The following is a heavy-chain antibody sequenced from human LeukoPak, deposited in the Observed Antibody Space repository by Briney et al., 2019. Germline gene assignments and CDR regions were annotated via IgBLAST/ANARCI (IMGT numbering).Heavy chain of an antibody. CDR1: GGSIRSYH. CDR3: ARYNSYMDV. Sequence: SETLSLTCTASGGSIRSYHWSWVRQPAGKTLEWIGRMYSSGDTKYNPSLQSRVTMSVDTSTSQFSLKLTSVTAADTAIYYCARYNSYMDVWGTGTTVTVSS. CDR2: MYSSGDT. V-gene: IGHV4-4*07. J-gene: IGHJ6*03.